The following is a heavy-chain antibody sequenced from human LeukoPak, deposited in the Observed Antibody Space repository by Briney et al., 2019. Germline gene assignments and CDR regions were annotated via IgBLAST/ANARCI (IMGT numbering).Heavy chain of an antibody. CDR3: AREGWPRNWFDP. Sequence: KPSQTLSLTCTDSGGSISSGGYYWSWIRQHPGKGLEWIGYIYYSGSTYYNPSLKSRVTISVNTSKNQFSLKLSSVTAADTAVYYCAREGWPRNWFDPWGQGTLVTVSS. CDR1: GGSISSGGYY. J-gene: IGHJ5*02. D-gene: IGHD6-19*01. V-gene: IGHV4-31*03. CDR2: IYYSGST.